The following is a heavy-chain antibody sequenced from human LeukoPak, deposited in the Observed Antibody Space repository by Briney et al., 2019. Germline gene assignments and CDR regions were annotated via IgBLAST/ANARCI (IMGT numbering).Heavy chain of an antibody. Sequence: PSETLSLTCTVSGGSVRSGDYYWSWIRQPPGKGLEWIGYIYYSGSANYNPSLKSRLTISVDTSKNQFSLNLTSVTAADTAVYYCARVRYYDDNSPAEDYWGQGTLVTVSS. J-gene: IGHJ4*02. V-gene: IGHV4-61*08. CDR3: ARVRYYDDNSPAEDY. CDR1: GGSVRSGDYY. D-gene: IGHD3-22*01. CDR2: IYYSGSA.